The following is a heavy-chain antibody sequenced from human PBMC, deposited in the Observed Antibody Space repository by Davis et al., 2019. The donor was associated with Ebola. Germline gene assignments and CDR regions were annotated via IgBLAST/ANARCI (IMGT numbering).Heavy chain of an antibody. J-gene: IGHJ4*02. Sequence: PSETLSLTCAVYGGSFSGYYWGWIRQPAGKGLEWIGRIYTSGSTNYNPSLKSRVTISVDTSKNQFSLKLSSVTAADTAVYYCARRQMITFGGVIADFDYWGQGTLVTVSS. D-gene: IGHD3-16*02. CDR1: GGSFSGYY. CDR3: ARRQMITFGGVIADFDY. V-gene: IGHV4-59*10. CDR2: IYTSGST.